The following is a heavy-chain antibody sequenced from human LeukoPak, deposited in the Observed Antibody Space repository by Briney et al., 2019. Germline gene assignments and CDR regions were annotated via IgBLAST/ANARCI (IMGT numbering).Heavy chain of an antibody. J-gene: IGHJ5*02. CDR3: VREARAGNWFDP. Sequence: EASVNVSSTPSAYTFTIYYIHWVRQAPGQGLEWMGWINPDSGGTNYAQQFQGRVTMTRDTSISTVYMDLSRLRSDDTAMYYCVREARAGNWFDPWGQGTLVIVSS. CDR2: INPDSGGT. CDR1: AYTFTIYY. V-gene: IGHV1-2*02.